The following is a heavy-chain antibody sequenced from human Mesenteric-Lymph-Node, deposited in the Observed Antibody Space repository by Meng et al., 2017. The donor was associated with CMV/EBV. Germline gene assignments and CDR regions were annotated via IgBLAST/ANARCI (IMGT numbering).Heavy chain of an antibody. CDR3: ARWFKGIGADY. CDR1: VYTFINYD. CDR2: MNPKSGNT. V-gene: IGHV1-8*01. Sequence: SCKYSVYTFINYDINWVRQATGHGVEGMGWMNPKSGNTGYAQKLQGRVTMTRDTSIDTAYLELTSLGSDDTAVYYCARWFKGIGADYWGQGTLVTVSS. D-gene: IGHD3-10*01. J-gene: IGHJ4*02.